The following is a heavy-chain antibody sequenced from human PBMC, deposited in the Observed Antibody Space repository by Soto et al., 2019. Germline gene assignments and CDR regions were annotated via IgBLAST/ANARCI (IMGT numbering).Heavy chain of an antibody. V-gene: IGHV4-4*07. CDR3: ARGPYSSGWYVVDY. D-gene: IGHD6-19*01. J-gene: IGHJ4*02. CDR1: GGSISSYY. CDR2: LYSSGNT. Sequence: PSETLSLTCTVSGGSISSYYWSWIRQPPGKGLEWIGRLYSSGNTNYNPSFKSRLTMSADTSKNQFSLKLSSVTAADTAVYYCARGPYSSGWYVVDYWGQGTLVTVSS.